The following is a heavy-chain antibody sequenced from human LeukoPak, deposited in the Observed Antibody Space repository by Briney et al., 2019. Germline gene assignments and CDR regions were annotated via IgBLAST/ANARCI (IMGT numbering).Heavy chain of an antibody. J-gene: IGHJ4*02. CDR1: GFTFSSYE. CDR3: ATALRYFDWLVTN. CDR2: ISSSGSTI. V-gene: IGHV3-48*03. D-gene: IGHD3-9*01. Sequence: GGSLRLSCAASGFTFSSYEMNWVRLAPGRGLEWVSYISSSGSTIYYADSVKGRFTISRDNAKNSLYLQMNSLRAEDTAVYYCATALRYFDWLVTNWGQGTLVTVSS.